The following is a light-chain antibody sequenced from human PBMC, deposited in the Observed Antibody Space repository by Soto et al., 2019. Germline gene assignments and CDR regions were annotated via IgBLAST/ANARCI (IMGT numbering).Light chain of an antibody. Sequence: IVLTQSPGTLSFSPGERATLSCRASQSVTSSYLAWYQQKPGQAPRLLISGASSRATGIPDRFSGSGSGTDFTLTISRLEPEDFAMYYCQQYGSSPRTFGQGTKVDIK. V-gene: IGKV3-20*01. J-gene: IGKJ1*01. CDR1: QSVTSSY. CDR3: QQYGSSPRT. CDR2: GAS.